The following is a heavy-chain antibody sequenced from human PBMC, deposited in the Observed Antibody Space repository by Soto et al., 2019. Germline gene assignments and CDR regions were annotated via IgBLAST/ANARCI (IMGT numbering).Heavy chain of an antibody. V-gene: IGHV4-30-2*01. D-gene: IGHD3-22*01. CDR2: IYHSGST. J-gene: IGHJ4*02. CDR1: GGSISSGGYS. Sequence: PSETLSLTCAVSGGSISSGGYSWSWIRQPPGKGLEWIGYIYHSGSTYYNQSLKSRVTISVDRSKNQFSLKLSSVTAADTAVYYFARHPYYYDSSGYYYGPLFDYWGQGTLVTVSS. CDR3: ARHPYYYDSSGYYYGPLFDY.